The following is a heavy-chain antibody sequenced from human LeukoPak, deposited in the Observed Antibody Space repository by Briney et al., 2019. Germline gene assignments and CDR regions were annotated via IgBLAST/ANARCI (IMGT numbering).Heavy chain of an antibody. CDR3: ARQFISGWFGELNWFDP. D-gene: IGHD3-10*01. CDR2: IYYSGTN. CDR1: GGSISTSSYY. Sequence: KSSETLSLTCTVSGGSISTSSYYWGWIRQPPGKGLEWIGSIYYSGTNYNNPSLKSRVTISVDTSKNQFSLKLSSVTAADTAVYYCARQFISGWFGELNWFDPWGQGTLVTVSS. J-gene: IGHJ5*02. V-gene: IGHV4-39*01.